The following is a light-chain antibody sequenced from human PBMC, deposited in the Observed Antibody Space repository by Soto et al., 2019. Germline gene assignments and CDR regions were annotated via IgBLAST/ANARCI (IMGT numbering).Light chain of an antibody. V-gene: IGKV3-20*01. J-gene: IGKJ1*01. CDR3: QQYGSSLTWT. CDR1: QSVTSNY. CDR2: GAS. Sequence: VNASLPRMANQSVTSNYLAWYQQKPGQAPRLLIFGASIRDTGIPDSFSGSGSGTDFTLTISRLEPEDFAVYYCQQYGSSLTWTFGQGTKVDIK.